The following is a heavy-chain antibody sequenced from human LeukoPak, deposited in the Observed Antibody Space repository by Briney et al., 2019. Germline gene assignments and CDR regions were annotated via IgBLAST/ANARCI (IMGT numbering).Heavy chain of an antibody. Sequence: KPSETLSLTCTVSGGSISSSSYYWGWIRQPPGKGLEWIGSIYYSGSTYYNPSLKSRVTISVDTSKNQFSLKLSSVTAADTAVYYCVGGSRLRYFDWLPGLSKFDYWGQGTLVTVSS. CDR2: IYYSGST. D-gene: IGHD3-9*01. CDR3: VGGSRLRYFDWLPGLSKFDY. V-gene: IGHV4-39*01. CDR1: GGSISSSSYY. J-gene: IGHJ4*02.